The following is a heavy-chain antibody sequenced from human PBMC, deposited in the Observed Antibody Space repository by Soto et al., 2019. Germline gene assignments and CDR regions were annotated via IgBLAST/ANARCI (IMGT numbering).Heavy chain of an antibody. CDR3: ASGGAYGSGSYYNMPIDY. CDR1: GGSISSGGYY. V-gene: IGHV4-31*03. J-gene: IGHJ4*02. D-gene: IGHD3-10*01. CDR2: IYYSGST. Sequence: QVQLQESGPGLVKPSQTLSLTCTVSGGSISSGGYYWSWIRQHPGKGLEWIGYIYYSGSTYYNPSLKSRVTISVDTSKNQFSLKLSSVTAADTAVYYCASGGAYGSGSYYNMPIDYWGQGTLVTVSS.